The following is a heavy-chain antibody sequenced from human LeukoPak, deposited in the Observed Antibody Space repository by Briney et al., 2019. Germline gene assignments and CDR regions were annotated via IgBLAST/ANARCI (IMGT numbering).Heavy chain of an antibody. J-gene: IGHJ4*02. CDR1: GFTFSRYE. V-gene: IGHV3-48*03. CDR3: AGGRVDSDGVFDY. D-gene: IGHD5-18*01. Sequence: GGSVRLSCAASGFTFSRYEINWLAQAPGEGRVGVSYISSSGTTIYYTDSVQCRLTLYRDNAKKSLYLQMNSLRAEDTADYYCAGGRVDSDGVFDYWGQGTVVTVSS. CDR2: ISSSGTTI.